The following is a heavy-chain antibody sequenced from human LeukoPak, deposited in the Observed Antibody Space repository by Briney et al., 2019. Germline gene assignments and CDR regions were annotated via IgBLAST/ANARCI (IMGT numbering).Heavy chain of an antibody. V-gene: IGHV3-23*01. CDR2: ITGTGGTT. D-gene: IGHD3-22*01. J-gene: IGHJ4*02. Sequence: GGSLRLSCAASGLTFSSYGMSWVRQAPGKGLEWVSTITGTGGTTYYADSVKGRFTISRDNSMDTLCLQMNSLRAEDTAVYYCAKRGYYYDSSAYYYFDYWGQGTLVTVSS. CDR3: AKRGYYYDSSAYYYFDY. CDR1: GLTFSSYG.